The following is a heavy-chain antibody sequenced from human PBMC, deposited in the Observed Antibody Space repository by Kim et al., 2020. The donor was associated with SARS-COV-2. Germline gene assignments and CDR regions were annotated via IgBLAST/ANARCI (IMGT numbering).Heavy chain of an antibody. J-gene: IGHJ4*02. D-gene: IGHD1-26*01. Sequence: GGTNYAQQVKGRVTMTRDTAIATDYMELSRLRSDDTAVYYWARREDSGSYWGAFDYWGQGTLVTVSS. CDR3: ARREDSGSYWGAFDY. CDR2: GGT. V-gene: IGHV1-2*02.